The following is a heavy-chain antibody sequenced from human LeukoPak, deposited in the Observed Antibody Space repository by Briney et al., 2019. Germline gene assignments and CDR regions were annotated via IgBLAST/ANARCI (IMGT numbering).Heavy chain of an antibody. CDR2: IYYSGST. D-gene: IGHD3-3*01. V-gene: IGHV4-59*08. J-gene: IGHJ4*02. CDR3: ARHVRSEPYYFDY. CDR1: GGSISSYY. Sequence: SETLSLTCTVSGGSISSYYWSWIRQPPGKGLEWIGYIYYSGSTNYNPSLKSRVTISVDTSKNQFSLKLSSVTAADTAVYYCARHVRSEPYYFDYWGQGTLVTVSS.